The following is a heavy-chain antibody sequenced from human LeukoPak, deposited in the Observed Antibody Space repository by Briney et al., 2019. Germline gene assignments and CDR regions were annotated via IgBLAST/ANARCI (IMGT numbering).Heavy chain of an antibody. CDR2: IYTSGSN. J-gene: IGHJ5*02. V-gene: IGHV4-4*07. Sequence: PSETLSLTCTVSGGSISSYYWSWIRQPAGKGLEWIGRIYTSGSNNYNPSLKSRVTMSVDTSKNQFSLKLSSVTAADTAVYYCARHPTTGGSGYYLGFDPWGQGTLVTVSS. CDR3: ARHPTTGGSGYYLGFDP. D-gene: IGHD3-3*01. CDR1: GGSISSYY.